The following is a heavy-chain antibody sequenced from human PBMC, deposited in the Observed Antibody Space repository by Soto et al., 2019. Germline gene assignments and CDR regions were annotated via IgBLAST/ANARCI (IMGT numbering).Heavy chain of an antibody. CDR2: ISGNSYI. V-gene: IGHV3-21*01. CDR3: ARDQGVAATNGFDY. J-gene: IGHJ4*02. D-gene: IGHD1-26*01. CDR1: GFTFSSYA. Sequence: GGSLRLSCTASGFTFSSYAMSWVRQAPGKELEWVSTISGNSYIYYADSVKGRFTISRDNAKNSLFLQMNSLRAEDTAVYYCARDQGVAATNGFDYWGLGALVTVSS.